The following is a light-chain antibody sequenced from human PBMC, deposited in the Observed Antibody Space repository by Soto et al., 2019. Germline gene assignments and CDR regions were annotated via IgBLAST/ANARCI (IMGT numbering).Light chain of an antibody. J-gene: IGKJ1*01. CDR3: YHFDRSLT. CDR2: ATS. Sequence: EILLTQSPATLSLSPGEGATLSCRASQSVSSSFLAWYQQQPGQAPRLLIFATSHRAPGIPDRFSGSGSGTDFTRTISILEPEAFAGYYWYHFDRSLTFGQGTKVEIK. CDR1: QSVSSSF. V-gene: IGKV3-20*01.